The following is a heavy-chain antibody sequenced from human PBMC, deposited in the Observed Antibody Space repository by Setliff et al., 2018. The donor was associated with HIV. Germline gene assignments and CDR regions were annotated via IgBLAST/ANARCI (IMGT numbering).Heavy chain of an antibody. CDR1: GGSTDSGSYY. Sequence: SETLSLTCTVSGGSTDSGSYYWAWLRQPPGKGLEWIGSMYYTGSTYYNPSLKSRVTISIDTSKNQFSLKLNSVTAADTAMYYCARDGGGSGWYFVLGYSDYWGPGTLVTVSS. D-gene: IGHD6-19*01. V-gene: IGHV4-39*02. CDR3: ARDGGGSGWYFVLGYSDY. CDR2: MYYTGST. J-gene: IGHJ4*02.